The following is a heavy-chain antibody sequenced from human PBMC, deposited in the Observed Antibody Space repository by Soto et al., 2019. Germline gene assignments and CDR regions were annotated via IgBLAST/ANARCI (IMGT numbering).Heavy chain of an antibody. Sequence: VGSLRVSCAAAGGTCSNDGVHWVRQAAGKGLVWVSRINMDGTSTNYADSVKGRFTISRDNAKNTLYLQMDSLSVEDTAVYFCARGPRGVYGNDYWGQGALVSVSS. J-gene: IGHJ4*02. CDR3: ARGPRGVYGNDY. D-gene: IGHD4-4*01. CDR1: GGTCSNDG. V-gene: IGHV3-74*01. CDR2: INMDGTST.